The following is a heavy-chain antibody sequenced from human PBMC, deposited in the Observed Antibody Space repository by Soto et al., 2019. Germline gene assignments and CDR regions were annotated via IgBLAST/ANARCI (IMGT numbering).Heavy chain of an antibody. J-gene: IGHJ4*01. CDR2: MRSKGNNYAT. D-gene: IGHD6-19*01. V-gene: IGHV3-73*01. CDR1: GFALSGSA. Sequence: GGFLRLSCTASGFALSGSAVHWVRQAAGKGLEWLGRMRSKGNNYATIYDASVKGRLTVSRDDGRNMAYLQMDSLKTEDTAVYFCATSSGWYYDYWGQGTQVTVS. CDR3: ATSSGWYYDY.